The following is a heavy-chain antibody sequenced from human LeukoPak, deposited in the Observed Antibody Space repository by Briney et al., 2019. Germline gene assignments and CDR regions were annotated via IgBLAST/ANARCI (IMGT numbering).Heavy chain of an antibody. CDR1: GYTFTGYY. Sequence: ASVKVSCKASGYTFTGYYMYWVRQAPGQGPEWMGWINPNSGGTNYAQKFQGRVTMTRDTTINTAYMDLSRLRYDDTAVYYCARDRRYFDTGGLGGPDYWGQGTLVTVSS. CDR3: ARDRRYFDTGGLGGPDY. CDR2: INPNSGGT. V-gene: IGHV1-2*02. D-gene: IGHD2-8*02. J-gene: IGHJ4*02.